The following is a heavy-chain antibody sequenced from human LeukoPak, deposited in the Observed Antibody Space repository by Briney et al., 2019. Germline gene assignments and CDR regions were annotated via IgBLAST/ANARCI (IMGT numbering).Heavy chain of an antibody. CDR1: GYTFTSYG. CDR3: ARGRGDFWSGYPPPHFDY. Sequence: ASVKVSCKASGYTFTSYGISWVRQAPGQGLEWMGWISAYNGNTNYAQKLQGGVTMTTDTSTSTAYMELRSLRSDDTAVYYCARGRGDFWSGYPPPHFDYWGQGTLVTVSS. V-gene: IGHV1-18*01. J-gene: IGHJ4*02. CDR2: ISAYNGNT. D-gene: IGHD3-3*01.